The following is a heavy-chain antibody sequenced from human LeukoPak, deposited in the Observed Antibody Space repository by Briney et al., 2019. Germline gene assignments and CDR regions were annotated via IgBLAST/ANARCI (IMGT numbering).Heavy chain of an antibody. CDR1: GFTFSSYW. CDR3: ARVTYYYDSSGYPPDY. J-gene: IGHJ4*02. D-gene: IGHD3-22*01. CDR2: INSDGSST. V-gene: IGHV3-74*01. Sequence: PGGSLRPSCAASGFTFSSYWMHWVRQAPGKGLVSVSRINSDGSSTSYADSVKGRFTISRDNAKNTLYLQMNSLRAEDTAVYYCARVTYYYDSSGYPPDYWGQGTLVTVSS.